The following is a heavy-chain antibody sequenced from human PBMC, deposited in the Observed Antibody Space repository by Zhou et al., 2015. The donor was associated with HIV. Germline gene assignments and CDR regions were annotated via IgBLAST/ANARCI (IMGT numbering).Heavy chain of an antibody. V-gene: IGHV3-43D*03. CDR3: AKDSNYGSTRWDYYYMDV. Sequence: EVQLGGVWGESWYSLGGSLRLSCAASGFTFDDYAMHWVRQAPGKGLEWVSLISWDGGSTYYADSVKGRFTISRDNSKNSLYLQMNSLRAEDTALYYCAKDSNYGSTRWDYYYMDVWGKGTTVTVSS. CDR1: GFTFDDYA. D-gene: IGHD3-10*01. CDR2: ISWDGGST. J-gene: IGHJ6*03.